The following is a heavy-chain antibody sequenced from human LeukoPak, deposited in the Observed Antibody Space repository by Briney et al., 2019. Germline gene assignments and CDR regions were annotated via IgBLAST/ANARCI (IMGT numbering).Heavy chain of an antibody. CDR1: GFSFATSG. CDR2: VSPTDVTR. CDR3: ARGRVPGYYGMDV. Sequence: ASVKVSCKASGFSFATSGITWVRQAPGQGLEWMGWVSPTDVTRSPAQNLQGRVTMTTDTSSSTAYMELTSLRSDDTAVYFCARGRVPGYYGMDVWGQGTTVTVSS. J-gene: IGHJ6*02. V-gene: IGHV1-18*01. D-gene: IGHD3-10*01.